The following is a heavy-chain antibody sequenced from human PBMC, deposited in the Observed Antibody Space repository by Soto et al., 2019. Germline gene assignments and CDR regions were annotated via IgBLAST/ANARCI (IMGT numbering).Heavy chain of an antibody. CDR3: ARDPYYYDSSGYYPGAY. D-gene: IGHD3-22*01. J-gene: IGHJ4*02. Sequence: KPGGSLRLSCAASGFTFSSYSMNWVRQAPGKGLEWVSSISSSSSYIYYADSVKGRFTISRDNAKNSLYLQMNSLRAEDTAVYYCARDPYYYDSSGYYPGAYWGQGTLVTVS. CDR2: ISSSSSYI. CDR1: GFTFSSYS. V-gene: IGHV3-21*01.